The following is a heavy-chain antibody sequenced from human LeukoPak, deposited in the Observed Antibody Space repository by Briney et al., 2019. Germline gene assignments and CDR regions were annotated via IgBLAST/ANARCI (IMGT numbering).Heavy chain of an antibody. CDR1: GGSFSGYY. V-gene: IGHV4-34*01. D-gene: IGHD6-19*01. J-gene: IGHJ4*02. CDR3: ANAKQWLAFDS. Sequence: SETLSLTCAVYGGSFSGYYWSWLRQPPGKGLEWIGEINHSGSTYYNPSLKSRVTISLDTSKNQFSLKLTSVTAADTAIYYCANAKQWLAFDSWGQGALVTVSS. CDR2: INHSGST.